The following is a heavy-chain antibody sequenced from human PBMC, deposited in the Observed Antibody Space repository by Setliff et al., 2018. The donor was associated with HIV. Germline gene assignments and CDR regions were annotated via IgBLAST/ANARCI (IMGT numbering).Heavy chain of an antibody. D-gene: IGHD3-22*01. CDR1: GGSINTYY. Sequence: KPSETLSLTCTVSGGSINTYYWSWTRQPAGKGLEWIGRFYTSGSTNYNPSLKSRVTMSVDTSKNQFSLKLSSVTAADTAVYYCARDRLTYYFDYWGQGILVTVSS. J-gene: IGHJ4*02. CDR2: FYTSGST. CDR3: ARDRLTYYFDY. V-gene: IGHV4-4*07.